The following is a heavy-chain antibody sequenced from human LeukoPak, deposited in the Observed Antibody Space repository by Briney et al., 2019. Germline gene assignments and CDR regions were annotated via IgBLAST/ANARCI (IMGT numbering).Heavy chain of an antibody. D-gene: IGHD5-12*01. Sequence: PSETLSLTCTVSGGSVSSGSYYWSWIRQPPGKGLEWIGYISYSGSTHYNPSLRSRVTTSADTSKNQFSLKLRSVTAADTAIYYCARGPLDSGYTYFDYWGQGTLVSVAS. V-gene: IGHV4-61*01. CDR3: ARGPLDSGYTYFDY. J-gene: IGHJ4*02. CDR2: ISYSGST. CDR1: GGSVSSGSYY.